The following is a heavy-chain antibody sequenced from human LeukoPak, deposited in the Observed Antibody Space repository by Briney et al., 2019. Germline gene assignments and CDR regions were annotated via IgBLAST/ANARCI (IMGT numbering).Heavy chain of an antibody. J-gene: IGHJ4*02. D-gene: IGHD1-26*01. V-gene: IGHV3-33*01. CDR2: IWYDGSNK. Sequence: GGSLRLSCAASGFTFSSYGMHWVRQAPGKGLEWVAVIWYDGSNKYYADSVKGRFTISRDNYKNTLYLQMNSLRAEDTVVYCWARGSGRSLDQEYFFDFWGGRPLVTVSS. CDR1: GFTFSSYG. CDR3: ARGSGRSLDQEYFFDF.